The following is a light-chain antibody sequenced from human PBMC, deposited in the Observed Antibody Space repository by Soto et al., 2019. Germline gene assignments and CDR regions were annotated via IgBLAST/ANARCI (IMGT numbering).Light chain of an antibody. CDR3: QQYNNWPPIT. CDR2: GAS. V-gene: IGKV3-15*01. J-gene: IGKJ5*01. CDR1: QSVGSN. Sequence: EIVLTQSPDTVSLSPGESATLSCRASQSVGSNLAWYQHKPGQAPRLLIYGASTRATGIPARFSGSGSGTEFTLTISSLQSEDFAVYYCQQYNNWPPITFGQGTRLEIK.